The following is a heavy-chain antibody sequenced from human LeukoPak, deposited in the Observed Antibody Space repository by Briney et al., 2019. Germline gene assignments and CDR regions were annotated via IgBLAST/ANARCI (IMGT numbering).Heavy chain of an antibody. V-gene: IGHV3-30*18. J-gene: IGHJ4*02. CDR2: ISYDGSNK. CDR3: AKWGYSYGLGY. CDR1: GFTFDDYA. D-gene: IGHD5-18*01. Sequence: AGGSLRLSCAASGFTFDDYAMHWVRQAPGKGLEWVAVISYDGSNKYYADSVKGRFTISRDNSKNTLYLQMNSLRAEDTAVYYRAKWGYSYGLGYWGQGTLVTVSS.